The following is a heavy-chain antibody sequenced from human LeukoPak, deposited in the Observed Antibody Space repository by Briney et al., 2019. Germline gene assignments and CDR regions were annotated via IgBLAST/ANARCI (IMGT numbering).Heavy chain of an antibody. V-gene: IGHV3-30*18. CDR3: AKTPLPYDSSGYYLANYYYMDV. CDR2: IWYGGSNK. CDR1: GFTFSSYG. Sequence: GRSLRLSCAASGFTFSSYGMHWVRQAPGKGLEWVAVIWYGGSNKYYADSVKGRFTISRDNSKNTLYLQMNSLRAEDTAVYYCAKTPLPYDSSGYYLANYYYMDVWGKGTTVTVSS. J-gene: IGHJ6*03. D-gene: IGHD3-22*01.